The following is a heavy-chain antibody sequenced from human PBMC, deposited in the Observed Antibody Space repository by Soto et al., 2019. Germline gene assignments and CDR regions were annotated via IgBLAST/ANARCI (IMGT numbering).Heavy chain of an antibody. V-gene: IGHV1-69*13. CDR2: IIPIFGTA. Sequence: AASVKVSCKASGGTFSSYAISWVRQAPGQGLEWMGGIIPIFGTANYAQKFQGRVTITADESTSTAYMELSSLRSEDTAVYYCATKCSRGSCYQPSKYYYYGMDVWGQGTTVTVSS. J-gene: IGHJ6*02. CDR1: GGTFSSYA. D-gene: IGHD2-15*01. CDR3: ATKCSRGSCYQPSKYYYYGMDV.